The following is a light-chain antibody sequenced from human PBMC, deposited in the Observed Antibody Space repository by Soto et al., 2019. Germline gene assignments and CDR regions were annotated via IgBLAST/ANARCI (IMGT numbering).Light chain of an antibody. CDR3: QQYNNWRA. CDR2: GAS. J-gene: IGKJ1*01. CDR1: QSVRSN. V-gene: IGKV3-15*01. Sequence: EIVMPQSPATLSVSPGERAILSCRATQSVRSNLAWYQQQPGQAPRLLIYGASTRSTGIPARFSGSVSGTEFTLTISSLQSEDFAVYYCQQYNNWRAFGQGTKVDIK.